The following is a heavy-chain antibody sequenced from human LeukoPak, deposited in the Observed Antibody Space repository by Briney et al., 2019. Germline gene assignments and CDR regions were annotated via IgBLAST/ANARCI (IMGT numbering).Heavy chain of an antibody. CDR3: ARGQWLLYYFDC. Sequence: SETLSLTCAVYGGSFSGYYWSWIRHPPGKGLEWIGEINHSGSTNYNPSLKSRVTISVDTSKNQLSLKLSSVTAADTAVYYCARGQWLLYYFDCWGQGTLVTVSS. CDR1: GGSFSGYY. V-gene: IGHV4-34*01. CDR2: INHSGST. J-gene: IGHJ4*02. D-gene: IGHD6-19*01.